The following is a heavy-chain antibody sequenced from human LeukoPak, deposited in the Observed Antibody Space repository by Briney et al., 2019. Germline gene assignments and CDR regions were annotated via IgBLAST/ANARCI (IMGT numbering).Heavy chain of an antibody. Sequence: PGGSLRLSCAASGFTFSSYAMSWVRQAPGKGLEWIGIISYSGSTYYNPSLKSRITISVDTSKNQFSLNLTSVTAADTAVYYCARRGPSGRAFDIWGQGTMVTVSS. CDR1: GFTFSSYA. D-gene: IGHD3-10*01. V-gene: IGHV4-39*01. J-gene: IGHJ3*02. CDR3: ARRGPSGRAFDI. CDR2: ISYSGST.